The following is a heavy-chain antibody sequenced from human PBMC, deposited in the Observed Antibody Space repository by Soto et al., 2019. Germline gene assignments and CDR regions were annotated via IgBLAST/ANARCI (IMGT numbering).Heavy chain of an antibody. J-gene: IGHJ6*02. CDR3: ARGRVDKRMVTYNYYYGMDV. Sequence: QVQLVESGGGLVKPGGSLRLSCVASGFTFSDYYMSWIRQAPGKGLEWVSYISSSGSTIYYADSVKGRFTISRDNAKNSLYLQMNSLRAEDTAVYSCARGRVDKRMVTYNYYYGMDVWGQGTAVTVSS. CDR2: ISSSGSTI. V-gene: IGHV3-11*01. CDR1: GFTFSDYY. D-gene: IGHD5-18*01.